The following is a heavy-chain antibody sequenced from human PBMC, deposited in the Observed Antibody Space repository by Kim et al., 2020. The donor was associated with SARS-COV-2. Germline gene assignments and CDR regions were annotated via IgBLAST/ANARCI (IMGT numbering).Heavy chain of an antibody. CDR3: ARDMNPTVYDY. D-gene: IGHD4-4*01. V-gene: IGHV1-3*01. J-gene: IGHJ4*02. CDR2: KK. Sequence: KKKYAQKFQGSVTITRDTSANTAYMDLRSLTFEDTAIYYCARDMNPTVYDYWGQGTLVTVSS.